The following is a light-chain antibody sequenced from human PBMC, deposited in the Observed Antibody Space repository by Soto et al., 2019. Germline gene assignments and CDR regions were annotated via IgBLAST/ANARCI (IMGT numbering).Light chain of an antibody. Sequence: DIQMTQSPSSVSASVGDSGTITCRASQGVSDWVAWYQQKPGEAPKLLIYGSSSLLSGVPSRFSGTRSGTDFTLTISSLQPEDFATYFCLQHKTYPQTFGQGTKVDI. CDR3: LQHKTYPQT. CDR1: QGVSDW. J-gene: IGKJ1*01. V-gene: IGKV1-12*01. CDR2: GSS.